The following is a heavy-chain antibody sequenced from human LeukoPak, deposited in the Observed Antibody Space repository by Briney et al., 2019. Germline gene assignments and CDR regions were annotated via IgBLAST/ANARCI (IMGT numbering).Heavy chain of an antibody. CDR3: ARAIAAAGSKYYGMDV. CDR2: ISSSSSYI. J-gene: IGHJ6*02. V-gene: IGHV3-21*01. CDR1: GFTFSSYS. Sequence: GGSLRLSCAASGFTFSSYSMNWVRQAPGKGLEWVSSISSSSSYIYYADSVKGRFTISRDNAKNSLYLQMNSLRAEDTAVYYCARAIAAAGSKYYGMDVWGQGTTVTVSS. D-gene: IGHD6-13*01.